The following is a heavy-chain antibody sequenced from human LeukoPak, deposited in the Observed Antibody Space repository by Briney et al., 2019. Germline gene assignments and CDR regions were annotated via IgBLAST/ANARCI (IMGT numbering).Heavy chain of an antibody. D-gene: IGHD4-17*01. CDR2: ISSSSSYI. Sequence: GGSLRLSCVASGFTFSSYSMNWVRQAPGKELEWVSSISSSSSYIYYADSVKGRFTISRDNAKNSLYLQMNSLRAEDTAVYYCARDSTVTTNYYYFDYWGQGTLVTVSS. CDR3: ARDSTVTTNYYYFDY. CDR1: GFTFSSYS. V-gene: IGHV3-21*01. J-gene: IGHJ4*02.